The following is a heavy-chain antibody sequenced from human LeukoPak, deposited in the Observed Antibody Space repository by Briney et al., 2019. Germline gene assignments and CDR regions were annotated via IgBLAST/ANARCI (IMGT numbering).Heavy chain of an antibody. CDR3: ARDPRSSSGYSSYAFDI. J-gene: IGHJ3*02. D-gene: IGHD3-22*01. CDR1: GFTFSSYG. V-gene: IGHV3-30*03. CDR2: ISYDGSNK. Sequence: PGRSLRLSCAASGFTFSSYGMHWVRQAPGKGLEWVAVISYDGSNKYYADSVKGRFTISRDNSKNTLYLQMNSLRAEDTAVFYCARDPRSSSGYSSYAFDIWGQGTMVTVSS.